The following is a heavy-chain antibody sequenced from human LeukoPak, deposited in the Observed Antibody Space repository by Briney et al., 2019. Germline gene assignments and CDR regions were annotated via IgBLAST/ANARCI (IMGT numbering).Heavy chain of an antibody. CDR1: GFTFSSYG. Sequence: PGGSLRLSCAASGFTFSSYGMHWVRQAPGKGLEWVAFIRYDGSDKYYADSVKGRFTISRDNSKNTLFLQVNSLRAEDTAVYYCASLGYCSSTSCYVTDYWGQGTLVTVSS. CDR2: IRYDGSDK. V-gene: IGHV3-30*02. D-gene: IGHD2-2*01. J-gene: IGHJ4*02. CDR3: ASLGYCSSTSCYVTDY.